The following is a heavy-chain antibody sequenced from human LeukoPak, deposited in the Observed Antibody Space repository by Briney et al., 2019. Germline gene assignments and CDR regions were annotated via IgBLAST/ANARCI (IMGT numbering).Heavy chain of an antibody. J-gene: IGHJ4*02. V-gene: IGHV4-59*08. CDR1: GGSISSYY. D-gene: IGHD2/OR15-2a*01. CDR3: AGHHPRNTVDF. CDR2: ISDLGSI. Sequence: SETLSLTCTVSGGSISSYYWSWTRQPPGKGLEWIAYISDLGSINYNPSLKSRVTVSLDTSKNQFSLKLSFVTAADTAVYYCAGHHPRNTVDFWGQGTLVTVSS.